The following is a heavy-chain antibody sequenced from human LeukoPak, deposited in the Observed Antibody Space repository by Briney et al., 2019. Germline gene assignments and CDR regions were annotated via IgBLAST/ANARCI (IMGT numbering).Heavy chain of an antibody. D-gene: IGHD6-13*01. CDR2: ISSSSSYI. CDR1: GFTFSSYS. CDR3: AVHPHGQQLALGYFDY. V-gene: IGHV3-21*01. J-gene: IGHJ4*02. Sequence: GGSLRLSCAASGFTFSSYSMNWVRQAPGKGLEWVSSISSSSSYIYYADSVKGRFTISRDNSENTLYLQMNSLRAEDTAVYYCAVHPHGQQLALGYFDYWGQGTLVTVSS.